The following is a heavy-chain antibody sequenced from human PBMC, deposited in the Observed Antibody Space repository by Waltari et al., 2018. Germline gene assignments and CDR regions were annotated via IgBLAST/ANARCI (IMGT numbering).Heavy chain of an antibody. CDR2: IYTSGST. D-gene: IGHD3-22*01. Sequence: QVQLQESGPGLVKPSQTLSLTCTVSGGSISRGSSYWRWIRQPAGKGLEWIGRIYTSGSTNYNPSLKSRVTISVDTSKNQFSLKLSSVTAADTAVYYCARTYYYDSSGYYFDYWGQGTLVTVSS. V-gene: IGHV4-61*02. J-gene: IGHJ4*02. CDR3: ARTYYYDSSGYYFDY. CDR1: GGSISRGSSY.